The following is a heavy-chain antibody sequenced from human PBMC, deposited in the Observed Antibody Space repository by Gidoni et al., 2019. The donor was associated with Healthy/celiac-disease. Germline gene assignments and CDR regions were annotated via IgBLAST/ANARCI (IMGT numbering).Heavy chain of an antibody. J-gene: IGHJ6*02. D-gene: IGHD2-21*01. CDR3: ARHQSAYMDYYYYYGMDV. CDR2: IYYSGST. Sequence: QLQLQESGPGLVKPSETLSLTCTVSGGSISSRSYYWGWIRQPPGKGLEWIGSIYYSGSTYYNPSLKSRVTISVDTSKNQFSLKLSSVTAADTAVYYCARHQSAYMDYYYYYGMDVWGQGTTVTVSS. V-gene: IGHV4-39*01. CDR1: GGSISSRSYY.